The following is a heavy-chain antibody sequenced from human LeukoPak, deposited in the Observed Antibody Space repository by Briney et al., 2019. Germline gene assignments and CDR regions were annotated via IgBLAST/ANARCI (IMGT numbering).Heavy chain of an antibody. D-gene: IGHD3-10*01. CDR2: ISAYNGNT. CDR3: GRDVPHYYGSGSYYKD. Sequence: ASVKVSCKASGYTFTIYGISWVRQAPGQGLEWMGWISAYNGNTNYAQKLQGRVTLTTATSTSTSYLELTRLRSDDTAVFSLGRDVPHYYGSGSYYKDWGQGTLVTVSS. V-gene: IGHV1-18*01. J-gene: IGHJ4*02. CDR1: GYTFTIYG.